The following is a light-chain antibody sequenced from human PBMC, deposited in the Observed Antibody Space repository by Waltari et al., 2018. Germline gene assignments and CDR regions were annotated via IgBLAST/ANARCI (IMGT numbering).Light chain of an antibody. J-gene: IGKJ1*01. CDR1: QSLLYTSNNKNF. Sequence: DVVMTQSPDSLAVSLGERATINCKSSQSLLYTSNNKNFLAWYQQKPGQPPKIRIYWASIRESWVPDRFSGSGSGTDFTLTISGLQAEDVASYFCLQYLHTPRTFGQGTKVEIK. V-gene: IGKV4-1*01. CDR3: LQYLHTPRT. CDR2: WAS.